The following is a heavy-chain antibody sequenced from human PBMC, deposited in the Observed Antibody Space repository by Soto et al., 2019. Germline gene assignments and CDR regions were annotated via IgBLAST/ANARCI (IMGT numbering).Heavy chain of an antibody. J-gene: IGHJ6*02. V-gene: IGHV1-2*04. CDR3: TRTLNWGNYYGMDV. D-gene: IGHD7-27*01. CDR2: INPNSGGT. CDR1: GYTFTGYY. Sequence: GASVKVSCKASGYTFTGYYMHWVRQAPGQGLEWMGWINPNSGGTNYAQKFQGWVTMTRDTSISTAYMELSRLRSDDTAVYYCTRTLNWGNYYGMDVWGQGTTVTVSS.